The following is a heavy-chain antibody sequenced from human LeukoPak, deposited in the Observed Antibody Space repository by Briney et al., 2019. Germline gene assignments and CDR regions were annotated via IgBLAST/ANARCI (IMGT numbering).Heavy chain of an antibody. CDR3: AKDRIVVVPAAINWFDP. CDR1: GFTFSSYA. CDR2: ISGSGGST. J-gene: IGHJ5*02. V-gene: IGHV3-23*01. D-gene: IGHD2-2*01. Sequence: GGSLRLSCAASGFTFSSYAMSWVRQAPGKGLEWVSDISGSGGSTYYADSVKGRFTISRDNSKNTLYLQMNSLRAEDTAVYYCAKDRIVVVPAAINWFDPWGQGTLVTVSS.